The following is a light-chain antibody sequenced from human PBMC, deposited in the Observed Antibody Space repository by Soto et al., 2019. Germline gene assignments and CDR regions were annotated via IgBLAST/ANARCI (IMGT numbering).Light chain of an antibody. CDR2: DVT. CDR1: SSDVGGYNY. CDR3: SSYTTSNTRQIV. V-gene: IGLV2-14*03. J-gene: IGLJ1*01. Sequence: SVLTQPASVSGSPGQWITISCTGTSSDVGGYNYVSWYQHHPGKAPKLIIYDVTNRPSGVSNPFSGSKSGNTASLTISGLQPEDEADYYCSSYTTSNTRQIVFGTGTKVTVL.